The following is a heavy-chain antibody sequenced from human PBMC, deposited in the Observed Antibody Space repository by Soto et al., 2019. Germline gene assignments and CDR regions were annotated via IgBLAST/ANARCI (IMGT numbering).Heavy chain of an antibody. Sequence: GGSLRLSCAASGFTFSSYGMHWVRQAPGKGLEWVAVIWYDGSNKYYADSVKGRFTISRDNSKNTLYLQMNSLRAEDTAVYYCARWEYSSSPGGYFDYWGQGTLVTVSS. D-gene: IGHD6-6*01. CDR3: ARWEYSSSPGGYFDY. V-gene: IGHV3-33*01. CDR1: GFTFSSYG. CDR2: IWYDGSNK. J-gene: IGHJ4*02.